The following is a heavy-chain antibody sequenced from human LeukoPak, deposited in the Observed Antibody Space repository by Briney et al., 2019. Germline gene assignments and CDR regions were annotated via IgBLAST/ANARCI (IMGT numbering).Heavy chain of an antibody. V-gene: IGHV4-30-4*08. J-gene: IGHJ4*02. CDR3: ARGGSDSSGYPLFDY. CDR1: GGSISSGDYY. Sequence: SQTLSLTCTVSGGSISSGDYYWSWIRQPPGKGLEWIGYIYYSGSTYYNPSLKSRVTISVDTSKNQFSLKLSSVTAADTAVYYCARGGSDSSGYPLFDYWGQGTLVTVSP. D-gene: IGHD3-22*01. CDR2: IYYSGST.